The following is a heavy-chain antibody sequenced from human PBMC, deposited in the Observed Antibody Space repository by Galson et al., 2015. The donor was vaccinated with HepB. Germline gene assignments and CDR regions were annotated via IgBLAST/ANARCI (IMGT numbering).Heavy chain of an antibody. V-gene: IGHV3-53*01. CDR1: GFTVSSNY. D-gene: IGHD2-15*01. Sequence: SLRLSCAASGFTVSSNYMNWVRQAPGKGLEWVPVIYSSGSTYYADSVKGRFTISRDNSKNTLSLQMNSLRAEDTAVYFCARLYCSSGSCYSDYWGQGTLVTVSS. J-gene: IGHJ4*03. CDR3: ARLYCSSGSCYSDY. CDR2: IYSSGST.